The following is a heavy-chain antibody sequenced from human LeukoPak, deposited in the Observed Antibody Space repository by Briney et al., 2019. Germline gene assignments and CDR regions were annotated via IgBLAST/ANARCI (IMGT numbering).Heavy chain of an antibody. Sequence: GGSLRLSCAASGFTFNNYAMTWVRQAPGKGLEWVSSISHSGATTYYADSVKGRFTISRDNSKNTLYLQMNSLKAEDTAVYYCAKAPPPYCSGGSCFDAFDIWGQGTLVTVSS. CDR3: AKAPPPYCSGGSCFDAFDI. CDR2: ISHSGATT. CDR1: GFTFNNYA. J-gene: IGHJ3*02. V-gene: IGHV3-23*01. D-gene: IGHD2-15*01.